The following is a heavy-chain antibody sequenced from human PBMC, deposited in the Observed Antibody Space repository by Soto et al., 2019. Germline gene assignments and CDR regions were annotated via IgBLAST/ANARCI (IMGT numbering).Heavy chain of an antibody. CDR3: ARRGLYSYGYGWFDP. CDR1: GGSFSGYY. Sequence: QVQLQQWGAGLLKPSETLSLTCAVYGGSFSGYYWSWIRQPPGKGLEWIGEINHSGSTNYNPSLKSRVTISVDTPKNQFSLKLSSVTAADTAVYYCARRGLYSYGYGWFDPWGQGTLVTVSS. D-gene: IGHD5-18*01. V-gene: IGHV4-34*01. J-gene: IGHJ5*02. CDR2: INHSGST.